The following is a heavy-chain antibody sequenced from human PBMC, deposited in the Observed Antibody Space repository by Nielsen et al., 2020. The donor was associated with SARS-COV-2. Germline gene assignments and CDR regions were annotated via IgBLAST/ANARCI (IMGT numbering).Heavy chain of an antibody. J-gene: IGHJ6*03. D-gene: IGHD4-11*01. Sequence: WVRQAPGQGLEWMGWISACNGNTNYAQKLQGRVTMTTDTSTSTVYMELSSLRSEDTAVYYCARDPTSTVTTAGYYYYYYMDVWGKGTTVTVSS. CDR2: ISACNGNT. V-gene: IGHV1-18*01. CDR3: ARDPTSTVTTAGYYYYYYMDV.